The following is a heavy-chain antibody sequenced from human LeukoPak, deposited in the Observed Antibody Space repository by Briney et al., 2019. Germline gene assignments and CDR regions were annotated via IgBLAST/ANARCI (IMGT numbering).Heavy chain of an antibody. CDR1: GYTFTSYG. CDR2: ISAYNGNT. V-gene: IGHV1-18*01. J-gene: IGHJ4*02. Sequence: ASVKVSCKASGYTFTSYGISWVRQAPGQGLEWMGWISAYNGNTNYAQKLQGRVTMTTDTSTSTAYMELRSLRSDDTAVYYCARVLAPEILLYGGSYTAFDYWGQGTLVTVSS. CDR3: ARVLAPEILLYGGSYTAFDY. D-gene: IGHD1-26*01.